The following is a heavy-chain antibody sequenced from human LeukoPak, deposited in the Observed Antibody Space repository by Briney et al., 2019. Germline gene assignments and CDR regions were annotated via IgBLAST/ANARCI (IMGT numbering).Heavy chain of an antibody. Sequence: GASVKVSCKASGYTFTGYYMHWVRQAPGQGLEWMGRINPSSGGTNFAQKFQGRVTMTGDTSISTAYMELSRLKSDDTAVYYCTRGDRNEKFDYWGQGTLVTVSS. J-gene: IGHJ4*02. D-gene: IGHD1-14*01. CDR3: TRGDRNEKFDY. CDR1: GYTFTGYY. V-gene: IGHV1-2*06. CDR2: INPSSGGT.